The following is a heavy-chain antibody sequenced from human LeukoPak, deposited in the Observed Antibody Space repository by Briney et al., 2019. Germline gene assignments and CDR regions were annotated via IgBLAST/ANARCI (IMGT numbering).Heavy chain of an antibody. CDR3: ARHHYYDSSGSSYFDY. J-gene: IGHJ4*02. CDR1: GGSFSGYY. Sequence: SETLSLTCAVYGGSFSGYYWSWIRQPPGKGLEWIGEINHSGSTNYNPSLKSRVTISVDTSKNQFSLKLSSATAADTAVYYCARHHYYDSSGSSYFDYWGQGTLVTVSS. D-gene: IGHD3-22*01. V-gene: IGHV4-34*01. CDR2: INHSGST.